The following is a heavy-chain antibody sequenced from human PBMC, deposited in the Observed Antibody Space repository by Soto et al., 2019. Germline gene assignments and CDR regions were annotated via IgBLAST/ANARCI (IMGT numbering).Heavy chain of an antibody. D-gene: IGHD6-19*01. CDR2: MNPNSGNT. CDR1: GYTFTSYD. Sequence: ASVKVSCKDSGYTFTSYDINWVRQATGQGLEWMGWMNPNSGNTDYAQKFQGRVTMTRNTSISTAYMELSSLRSEDTAVYYCARDYSSGYGMDVWGQGTTVTVS. V-gene: IGHV1-8*01. CDR3: ARDYSSGYGMDV. J-gene: IGHJ6*02.